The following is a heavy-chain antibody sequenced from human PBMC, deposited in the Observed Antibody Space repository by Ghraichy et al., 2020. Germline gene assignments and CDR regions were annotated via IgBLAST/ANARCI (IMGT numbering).Heavy chain of an antibody. V-gene: IGHV3-30-3*01. CDR2: VSEDGSTA. J-gene: IGHJ4*02. CDR1: GFTFSSYA. Sequence: GGSLRLSCAASGFTFSSYAMHWVRQAPGKGLQWVAVVSEDGSTASHADSVKGRFTISRDNDNNVLYLQMSSLRIEDTAVYYCARALSHSWYGAYWGQGSLVTVAA. D-gene: IGHD6-13*01. CDR3: ARALSHSWYGAY.